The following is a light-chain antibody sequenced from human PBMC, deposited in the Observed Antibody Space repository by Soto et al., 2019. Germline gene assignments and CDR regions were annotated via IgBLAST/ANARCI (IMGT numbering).Light chain of an antibody. Sequence: EIALTQSPGTLSLSPGERATLSCRASQSVGSRFLAWYQQKPGQAPRLLISGTFSRATGIPDRFSGSGSGTDFTLTISRLEPEDFAVYYCQQYGSSGTFGQGTKVDIK. V-gene: IGKV3-20*01. CDR3: QQYGSSGT. J-gene: IGKJ1*01. CDR1: QSVGSRF. CDR2: GTF.